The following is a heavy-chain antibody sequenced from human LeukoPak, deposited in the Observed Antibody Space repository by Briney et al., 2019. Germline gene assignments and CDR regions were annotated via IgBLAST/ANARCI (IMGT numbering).Heavy chain of an antibody. CDR2: IYPGDSDT. J-gene: IGHJ4*02. Sequence: PGESLKISCKGSGYSFTSYWIGWVRQMPGKGLEWMGIIYPGDSDTRYSPSFQGQVTISADKSISTAYLQWSSLKASDTVMYYCARHFGVRYYDILTGYYDYWAQGTLVTVSS. V-gene: IGHV5-51*01. D-gene: IGHD3-9*01. CDR1: GYSFTSYW. CDR3: ARHFGVRYYDILTGYYDY.